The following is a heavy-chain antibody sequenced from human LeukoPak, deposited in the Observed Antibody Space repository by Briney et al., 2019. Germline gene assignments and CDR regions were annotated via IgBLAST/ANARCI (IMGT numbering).Heavy chain of an antibody. D-gene: IGHD2-2*01. CDR2: ISGSGGNT. Sequence: GGSLRLSCAASGFTFSSYAMSWVRQAPGKGLEWVSAISGSGGNTYYADSVKGRFTISRDNSKNTLYLQMNSLRAEDTAVYYCAREIVVPAAMKGGYFDYWGQGTLVTVSS. CDR3: AREIVVPAAMKGGYFDY. CDR1: GFTFSSYA. J-gene: IGHJ4*02. V-gene: IGHV3-23*01.